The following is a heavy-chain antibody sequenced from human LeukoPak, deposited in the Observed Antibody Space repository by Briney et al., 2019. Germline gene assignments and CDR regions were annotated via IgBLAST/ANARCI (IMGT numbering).Heavy chain of an antibody. D-gene: IGHD3-16*02. V-gene: IGHV3-30*04. J-gene: IGHJ4*02. Sequence: GGSLRLSCAPSGFTFSSYAMHWVRQAPGKGLEWVAVISYDGSNKYYADSVKGRFTISRDNSKNTLYLQMNSLRAEDTAVYYCARLKGVWGSYRKYYFDYWGQGTLVTVSS. CDR1: GFTFSSYA. CDR3: ARLKGVWGSYRKYYFDY. CDR2: ISYDGSNK.